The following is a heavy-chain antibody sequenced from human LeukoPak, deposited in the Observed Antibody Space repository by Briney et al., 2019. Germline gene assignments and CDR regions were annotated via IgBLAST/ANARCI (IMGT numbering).Heavy chain of an antibody. CDR3: ARDDALGDNALDI. CDR2: ILNDGSQE. J-gene: IGHJ3*02. V-gene: IGHV3-33*08. Sequence: GGSLRLSCAASGFTFGDYAMTWVRQAPGKGLEWVAVILNDGSQEKYADSVKGRFTISRDNSKNTLFLQMNSLRAEDTAVYYCARDDALGDNALDIWGQGTMVTVSS. D-gene: IGHD3-16*01. CDR1: GFTFGDYA.